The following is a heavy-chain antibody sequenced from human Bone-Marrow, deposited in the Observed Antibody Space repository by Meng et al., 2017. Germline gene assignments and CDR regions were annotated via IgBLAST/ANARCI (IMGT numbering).Heavy chain of an antibody. CDR3: AKDTGRIAVALSDY. D-gene: IGHD6-19*01. CDR2: ISSSSSYI. J-gene: IGHJ4*02. Sequence: GESLKISCAASGFTFSSYSMNWVRQAPGKGLEWVSSISSSSSYIYYADSVKGRFTISRDNSKNTLYLQMNSLRAEDTAVYYCAKDTGRIAVALSDYWGQGTLVTVSS. V-gene: IGHV3-21*04. CDR1: GFTFSSYS.